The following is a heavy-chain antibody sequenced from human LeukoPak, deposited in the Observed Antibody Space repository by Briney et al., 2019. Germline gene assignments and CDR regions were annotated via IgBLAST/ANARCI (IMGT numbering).Heavy chain of an antibody. CDR3: AAYYCGGDCYHQSPFDY. V-gene: IGHV1-24*01. Sequence: ASVKVSCKASGYTFTGYYMHWVRQAPGKGLEWMGGFDPEDGETIYAQKFQGRVTMTEDTSTDTAYMELSSLRSEDTAVYYCAAYYCGGDCYHQSPFDYWGQGTLVTVSS. J-gene: IGHJ4*02. CDR2: FDPEDGET. CDR1: GYTFTGYY. D-gene: IGHD2-21*02.